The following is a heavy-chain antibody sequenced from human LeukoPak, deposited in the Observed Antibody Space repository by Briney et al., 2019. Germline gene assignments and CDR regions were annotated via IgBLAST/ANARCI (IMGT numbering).Heavy chain of an antibody. CDR3: ARGYSSSWYGFFDY. J-gene: IGHJ4*02. CDR2: ISSSSSTI. CDR1: GFTFSSYS. V-gene: IGHV3-48*04. D-gene: IGHD6-13*01. Sequence: GGSLRLSRAASGFTFSSYSMNWVRQAPGKGLEWVSYISSSSSTIYYADSVKGRFTISRDNAKNSLYLQMNSLRAEDTAVYYCARGYSSSWYGFFDYWGQGTLVTVSS.